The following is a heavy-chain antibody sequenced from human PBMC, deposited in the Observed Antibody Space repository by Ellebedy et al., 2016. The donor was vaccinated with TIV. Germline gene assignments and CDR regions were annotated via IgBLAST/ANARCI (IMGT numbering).Heavy chain of an antibody. Sequence: GGSLRLSCAASRFSFRSYWMTWVRQPPGKGLEWVANINQDGSDTYYVDSVKGRFTISRDNAQNSLYLQLNSLRAEDTSVYYCATDGSYGDYLSPAHASVMWGQGTLVSVSS. CDR3: ATDGSYGDYLSPAHASVM. J-gene: IGHJ3*02. D-gene: IGHD4-17*01. CDR2: INQDGSDT. V-gene: IGHV3-7*01. CDR1: RFSFRSYW.